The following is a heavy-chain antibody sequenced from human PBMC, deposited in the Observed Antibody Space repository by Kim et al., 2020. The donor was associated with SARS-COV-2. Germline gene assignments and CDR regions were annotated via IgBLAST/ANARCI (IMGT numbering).Heavy chain of an antibody. CDR1: GFTFSDYY. J-gene: IGHJ6*02. CDR3: TRVLGG. V-gene: IGHV3-72*01. CDR2: SRNKANSYTT. Sequence: GGSLRLSCAASGFTFSDYYMDWVRQAPGKGLEWVGRSRNKANSYTTEYAASVKGRFTISRDDSKISLSLQMNNLKTEDTAVYFCTRVLGGCGQGTTVTVSS.